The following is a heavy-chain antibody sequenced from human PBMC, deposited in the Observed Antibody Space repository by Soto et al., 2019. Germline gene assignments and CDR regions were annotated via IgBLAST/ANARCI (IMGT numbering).Heavy chain of an antibody. CDR1: GFSFSSHH. D-gene: IGHD6-6*01. CDR3: ARVGGSSAYDY. V-gene: IGHV3-64*07. CDR2: ISSDGGTT. J-gene: IGHJ4*02. Sequence: EAQLVESGGGLVQPGGSLRLFCEASGFSFSSHHMHWVRQAPEKGLEYVSAISSDGGTTYYADSVNGRFTISRDNSKNTLYLQMGSLRPEDMAVYYCARVGGSSAYDYWGQGTLVTVSS.